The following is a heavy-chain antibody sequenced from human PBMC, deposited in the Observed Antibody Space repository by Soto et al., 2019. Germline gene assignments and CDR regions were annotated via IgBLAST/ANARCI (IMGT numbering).Heavy chain of an antibody. J-gene: IGHJ3*02. CDR3: AKDLTDYYDSGGYYGIDALDI. V-gene: IGHV3-23*01. CDR1: GFTFNNFA. CDR2: ISHSGAST. D-gene: IGHD3-22*01. Sequence: GGSLRLSCAASGFTFNNFAMNWVRQSPGKGLEWVSSISHSGASTYYSNSVKGRFTVSRDNSKNTVYLQMNSLGAEDMALYYCAKDLTDYYDSGGYYGIDALDIWGQGTMVT.